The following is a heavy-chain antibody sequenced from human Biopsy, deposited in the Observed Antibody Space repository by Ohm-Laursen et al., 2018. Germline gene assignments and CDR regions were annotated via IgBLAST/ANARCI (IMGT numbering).Heavy chain of an antibody. V-gene: IGHV3-21*01. D-gene: IGHD6-6*01. J-gene: IGHJ6*02. CDR2: ISETSSHI. CDR1: GFSVSSYD. CDR3: ARDSSRRAREGGMDV. Sequence: SLRLSCAASGFSVSSYDMNWVRQAPGRGLEWISYISETSSHIYDADSVRGRFTVARGIAKNSLYLQLNSLRVEDTAVYYCARDSSRRAREGGMDVWGQGTTVTV.